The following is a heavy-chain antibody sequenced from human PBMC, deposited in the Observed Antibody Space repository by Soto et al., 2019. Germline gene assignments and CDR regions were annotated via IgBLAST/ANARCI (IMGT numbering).Heavy chain of an antibody. D-gene: IGHD3-16*02. CDR3: ARARLGESSLEY. CDR2: VGSSGTTI. V-gene: IGHV3-48*02. J-gene: IGHJ4*02. Sequence: PGGSLRLSCSTSGFSFSTYSMSWVRQAPGKGLEWVSHVGSSGTTIYHADSVKGRFTVSRDNAKNSLYLQMSSLRDEDTAVYHCARARLGESSLEYWGQGTLVTVSS. CDR1: GFSFSTYS.